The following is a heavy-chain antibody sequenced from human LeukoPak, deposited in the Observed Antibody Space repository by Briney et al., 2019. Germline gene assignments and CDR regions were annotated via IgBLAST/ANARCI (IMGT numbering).Heavy chain of an antibody. Sequence: ASVKVSCKASGGTFSSYAISWVRQAPGQELEWMGGIIPIFGTANYAQKFQGRVTITADESTSTAYMELSSLRSEDTAVYYCARVGQQWLANYYYGMDVWGQGTTVTVSS. CDR1: GGTFSSYA. CDR3: ARVGQQWLANYYYGMDV. V-gene: IGHV1-69*13. J-gene: IGHJ6*02. CDR2: IIPIFGTA. D-gene: IGHD6-19*01.